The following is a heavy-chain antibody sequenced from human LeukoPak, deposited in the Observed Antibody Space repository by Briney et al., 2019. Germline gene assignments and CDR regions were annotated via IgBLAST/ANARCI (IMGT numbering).Heavy chain of an antibody. Sequence: SETLSLTCAVYGGSFSGYYWSWIRQPPGKGLEWIGEINHSGSTNYNPSLKRRVTISVDTSKNQISLKLSSVTAADTAVYYCARDSGGYKKIIDYWGQGTLVTVSS. CDR3: ARDSGGYKKIIDY. D-gene: IGHD5-18*01. J-gene: IGHJ4*02. CDR2: INHSGST. V-gene: IGHV4-34*01. CDR1: GGSFSGYY.